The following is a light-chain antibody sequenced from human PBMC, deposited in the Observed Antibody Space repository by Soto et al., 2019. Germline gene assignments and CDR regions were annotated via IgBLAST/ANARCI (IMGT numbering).Light chain of an antibody. V-gene: IGLV2-11*01. CDR2: DVT. CDR3: CSYAGTYTLV. Sequence: QSVLTQPRSVSGSPGQSVTFSCIGTSSDIGTYNFVSWYQQYPGKAPKLMIYDVTKRPSGVPDRFSGSKSGNTASLTISGLQAEDEADYYCCSYAGTYTLVFGGGTKVTVL. J-gene: IGLJ3*02. CDR1: SSDIGTYNF.